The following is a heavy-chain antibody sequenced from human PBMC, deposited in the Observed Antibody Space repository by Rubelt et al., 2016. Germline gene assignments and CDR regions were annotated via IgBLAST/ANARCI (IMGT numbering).Heavy chain of an antibody. Sequence: QVQLVQSGAEVKKPGASVKVSCKASGYTFTSYGISWVRQAPGQGLEWMGWISAYNGNTNYAQKGQGRVTMTTDTSTSTAYMELRSLRSDDTAVYYCARDLPPFRRYNWNFPLDYWGQGTLVTVSS. CDR3: ARDLPPFRRYNWNFPLDY. CDR1: GYTFTSYG. V-gene: IGHV1-18*01. CDR2: ISAYNGNT. J-gene: IGHJ4*02. D-gene: IGHD1-7*01.